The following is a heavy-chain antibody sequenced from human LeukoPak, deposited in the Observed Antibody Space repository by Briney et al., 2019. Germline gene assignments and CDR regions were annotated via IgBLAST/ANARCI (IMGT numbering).Heavy chain of an antibody. D-gene: IGHD3-10*01. J-gene: IGHJ5*02. Sequence: GGSLRLSCAASGFTFSSYSMNWVRQAPGKGLEWVSYMSSGSRTTYYADSVKGRFTISRDNAKNSLYLQINSLRAEDTAVYYCARDRGGGRLIDPWGQGTLVTVSS. V-gene: IGHV3-48*04. CDR1: GFTFSSYS. CDR3: ARDRGGGRLIDP. CDR2: MSSGSRTT.